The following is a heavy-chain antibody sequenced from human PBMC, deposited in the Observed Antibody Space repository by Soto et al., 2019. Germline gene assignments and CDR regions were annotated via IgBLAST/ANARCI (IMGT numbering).Heavy chain of an antibody. CDR1: GFSFSRYG. D-gene: IGHD3-22*01. J-gene: IGHJ3*01. CDR2: ISYDESTT. Sequence: GGSLRLSCAASGFSFSRYGIHWVRQAPGKGLEWVAVISYDESTTFYADSVKGRFTISRDNSKNTLFLQMNSLRPEDTAVYYCSKAMIGSYDSDAFDVWGQGTMVT. CDR3: SKAMIGSYDSDAFDV. V-gene: IGHV3-30*18.